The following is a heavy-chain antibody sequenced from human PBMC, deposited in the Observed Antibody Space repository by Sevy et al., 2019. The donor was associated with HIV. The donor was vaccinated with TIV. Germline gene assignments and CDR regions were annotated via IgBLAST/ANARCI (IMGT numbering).Heavy chain of an antibody. Sequence: ASVKVSCKASGYTFTNYGISWVRQAPGQGLEWMGWISAYNGNTNYAQKLQGRVTMTTDTSTSTAYMELRSLRSDDTAVYYCAGTYYYGSGIHYYYYGMDVWGQGTTVTVSS. D-gene: IGHD3-10*01. CDR2: ISAYNGNT. V-gene: IGHV1-18*01. J-gene: IGHJ6*02. CDR1: GYTFTNYG. CDR3: AGTYYYGSGIHYYYYGMDV.